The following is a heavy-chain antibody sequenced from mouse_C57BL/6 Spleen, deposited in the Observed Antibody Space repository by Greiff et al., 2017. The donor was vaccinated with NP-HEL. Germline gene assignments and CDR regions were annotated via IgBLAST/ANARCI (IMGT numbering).Heavy chain of an antibody. V-gene: IGHV1-50*01. CDR3: ARRRYYAMDY. J-gene: IGHJ4*01. CDR2: IYPSDGYT. Sequence: QVQLKQPGAELVKPGASVKLSCKASGYTFTSYWMQWVKQRPGQGLEWIGEIYPSDGYTNYNQKFKGKATLTVDTSSSTAYMQLSSLTSEDSAVYYCARRRYYAMDYWGQGTSVTVSS. CDR1: GYTFTSYW.